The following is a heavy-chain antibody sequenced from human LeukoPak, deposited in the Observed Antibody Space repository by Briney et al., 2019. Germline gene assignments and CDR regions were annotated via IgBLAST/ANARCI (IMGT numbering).Heavy chain of an antibody. V-gene: IGHV1-24*01. CDR3: ATENRIAAALDY. J-gene: IGHJ4*02. CDR1: VYTLTALS. Sequence: ASVKVSFKVSVYTLTALSMHWVRQAPGKGLEWMGGFDPEDGETIYAQKFRGRVTMTEDTSTDTAYMELSSLRSEDTAVYYCATENRIAAALDYWGQGTLVTVSS. CDR2: FDPEDGET. D-gene: IGHD6-13*01.